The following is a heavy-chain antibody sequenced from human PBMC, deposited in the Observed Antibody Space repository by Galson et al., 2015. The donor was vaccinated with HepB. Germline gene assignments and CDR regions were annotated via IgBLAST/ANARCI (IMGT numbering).Heavy chain of an antibody. Sequence: SVKVSCKASGYTFTRHALNWVRQAPGQALEWMGWINTDSGNPTYAQGFTGRFVFSLDTSVSTAYLEISSLEVEDTAVYYCARAPRWLPLDSWGQGTLVTVSS. D-gene: IGHD5-24*01. J-gene: IGHJ4*02. V-gene: IGHV7-4-1*02. CDR1: GYTFTRHA. CDR3: ARAPRWLPLDS. CDR2: INTDSGNP.